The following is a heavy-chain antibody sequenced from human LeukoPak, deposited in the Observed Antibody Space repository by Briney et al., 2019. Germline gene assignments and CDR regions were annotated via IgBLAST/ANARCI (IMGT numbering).Heavy chain of an antibody. CDR3: AKAATPYSSGPIWALDY. CDR2: ISMDGDSS. J-gene: IGHJ4*02. D-gene: IGHD6-25*01. Sequence: GGSLRLSCEVPGFNFENYAMSWVRQAPGKGPEWVSLISMDGDSSYYVDSVKGRFTVSRDNNINSLYLEMNSLRPEDTAFYYCAKAATPYSSGPIWALDYWGQGTLVTVSS. CDR1: GFNFENYA. V-gene: IGHV3-43D*03.